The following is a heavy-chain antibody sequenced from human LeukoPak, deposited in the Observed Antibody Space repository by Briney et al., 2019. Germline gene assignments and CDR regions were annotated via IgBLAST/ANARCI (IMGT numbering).Heavy chain of an antibody. J-gene: IGHJ4*02. D-gene: IGHD1-26*01. CDR1: GFTFSNYW. Sequence: GGSLRLSCAASGFTFSNYWMSWVRQAPGKGLEWVASIQQDGSAKRYLGSVEGRFTISRDNAKNSLYLLMNNLRAEDTAVYYCARDRPTGASRVFLVQWGQGTLVTVSS. V-gene: IGHV3-7*01. CDR2: IQQDGSAK. CDR3: ARDRPTGASRVFLVQ.